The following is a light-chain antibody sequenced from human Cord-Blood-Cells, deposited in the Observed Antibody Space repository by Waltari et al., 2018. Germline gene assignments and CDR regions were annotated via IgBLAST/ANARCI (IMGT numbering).Light chain of an antibody. J-gene: IGLJ1*01. V-gene: IGLV2-14*03. CDR1: SSDVGGYNY. Sequence: QSALTQPASVSGSPGQSITISCTGTSSDVGGYNYVSLYQQHPAKDPKLMVYDVSNRPSGVSNRFSGSKSGNTASLTISWLQAEDEADYYCSSYTSSSTYVFGTGTKVTVL. CDR2: DVS. CDR3: SSYTSSSTYV.